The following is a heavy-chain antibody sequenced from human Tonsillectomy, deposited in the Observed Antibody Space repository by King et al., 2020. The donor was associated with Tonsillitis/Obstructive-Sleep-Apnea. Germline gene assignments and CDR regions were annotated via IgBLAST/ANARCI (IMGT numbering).Heavy chain of an antibody. CDR2: ISAYNGNT. V-gene: IGHV1-18*01. CDR1: GYTFTNYG. CDR3: ARDSMSHYYDSSAYYTFAY. J-gene: IGHJ4*02. Sequence: LVQSGAEVKKPGASVKVSCKASGYTFTNYGISWVRQAPGQGLEWMGWISAYNGNTNSAQKLQGRVTMTTDTSTSTAFMELRSLRSDDTAVYYCARDSMSHYYDSSAYYTFAYWGQGTLVTVSS. D-gene: IGHD3-22*01.